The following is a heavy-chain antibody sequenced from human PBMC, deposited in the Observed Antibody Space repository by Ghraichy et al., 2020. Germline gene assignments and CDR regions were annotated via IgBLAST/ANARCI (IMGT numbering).Heavy chain of an antibody. D-gene: IGHD3-10*01. V-gene: IGHV2-5*01. CDR1: GFSLSATGVG. CDR3: VHEEYGSDNWFDA. CDR2: IFYNDEE. Sequence: SGPTLVKPTQTLTLTCTFSGFSLSATGVGVGWIRQPPGKALEWLALIFYNDEERYNPSLNSRLNIAKDTSNNYVVLTMTNMDPVDTATYYCVHEEYGSDNWFDAWGQGILVTV. J-gene: IGHJ5*02.